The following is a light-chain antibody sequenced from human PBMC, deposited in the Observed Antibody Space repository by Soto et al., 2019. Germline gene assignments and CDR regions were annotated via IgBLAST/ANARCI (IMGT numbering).Light chain of an antibody. CDR3: QQYYTYPWT. V-gene: IGKV3-20*01. Sequence: PGDRATLSCRSSQSAYSSYLSWYQQKPGQAPRLLIYGASNRATGIPDRFSGSGSGTDFTLTISGLEPEDFAVYYCQQYYTYPWTFGQGTNVEIK. CDR2: GAS. J-gene: IGKJ1*01. CDR1: QSAYSSY.